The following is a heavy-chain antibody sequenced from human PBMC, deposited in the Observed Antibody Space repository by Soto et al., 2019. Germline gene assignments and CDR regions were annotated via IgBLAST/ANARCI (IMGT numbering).Heavy chain of an antibody. V-gene: IGHV4-34*01. Sequence: SETLSLTCAVYGGSFSGYYWSWIRQPPGKGLEWIGEINHSGSTNYNPSLKSRVTISVDTSKNQFSLKLSSVTAADTAVYYCARGGYYDFWSGYYNINWFDPWGQGTLVT. CDR2: INHSGST. D-gene: IGHD3-3*01. J-gene: IGHJ5*02. CDR3: ARGGYYDFWSGYYNINWFDP. CDR1: GGSFSGYY.